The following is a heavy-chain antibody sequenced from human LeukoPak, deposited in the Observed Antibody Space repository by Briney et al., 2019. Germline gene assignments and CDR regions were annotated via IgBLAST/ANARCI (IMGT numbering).Heavy chain of an antibody. D-gene: IGHD2-21*01. Sequence: SETLSLTCTVSGESISGYYWSWIRQPPGKGLEWIGYIYYSGSTNYNPSLKSRVSISVDTSKNQFSLKLSSVTAADTAVYYCARGVVIAPQTFDYWGQGTLVTVSS. V-gene: IGHV4-59*01. CDR2: IYYSGST. J-gene: IGHJ4*02. CDR3: ARGVVIAPQTFDY. CDR1: GESISGYY.